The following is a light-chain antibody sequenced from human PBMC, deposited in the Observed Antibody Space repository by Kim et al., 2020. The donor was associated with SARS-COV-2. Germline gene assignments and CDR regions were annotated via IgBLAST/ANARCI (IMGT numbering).Light chain of an antibody. Sequence: VSAAEIATLSCRASQRVSSTLAWYQKKPGQAPRLLIYGASTRATGIPARFSGSGSGTEFTLTISSLQSEDFAVYYCQQYNNWLYTFGQGTKLEI. CDR3: QQYNNWLYT. V-gene: IGKV3-15*01. CDR2: GAS. CDR1: QRVSST. J-gene: IGKJ2*01.